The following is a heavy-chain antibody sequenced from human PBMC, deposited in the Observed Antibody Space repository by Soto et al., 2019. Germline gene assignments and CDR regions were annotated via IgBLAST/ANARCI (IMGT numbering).Heavy chain of an antibody. CDR2: ISYDGSNK. Sequence: TGGSLRLSCAASGFTFSSYAMHWVRQAPGKGLEWVAVISYDGSNKYYADSVKGRFTISGDNSKNTLYLQMNSLRAEDTAVYYCARDTVVVPAAIGVGGYYYGMDVWGQGTTVTVSS. CDR1: GFTFSSYA. J-gene: IGHJ6*02. V-gene: IGHV3-30-3*01. CDR3: ARDTVVVPAAIGVGGYYYGMDV. D-gene: IGHD2-2*01.